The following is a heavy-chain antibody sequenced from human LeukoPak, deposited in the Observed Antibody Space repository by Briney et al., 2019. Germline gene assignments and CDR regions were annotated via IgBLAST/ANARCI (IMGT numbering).Heavy chain of an antibody. Sequence: ASVKVSCKASGGTFSSYAISWVRQAPGQGLEWMGGIIPIFGTANYAQKFQGRVTMTRDTSTSTVYMELSSLRSEDTAVYYCARQERLELDYWGQGTLVTVSS. D-gene: IGHD1-7*01. V-gene: IGHV1-69*05. J-gene: IGHJ4*02. CDR2: IIPIFGTA. CDR1: GGTFSSYA. CDR3: ARQERLELDY.